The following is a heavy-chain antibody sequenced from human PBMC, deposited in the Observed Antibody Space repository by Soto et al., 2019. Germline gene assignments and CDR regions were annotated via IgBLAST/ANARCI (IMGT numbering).Heavy chain of an antibody. J-gene: IGHJ4*02. V-gene: IGHV3-23*01. CDR2: ISGSGGST. CDR1: GFTFSIYA. D-gene: IGHD6-13*01. CDR3: AKATRGGAATLIRAY. Sequence: EVQLLESGGGLVQPGGSLRLSCAAAGFTFSIYAMSWVRQAPGKGLEWVSAISGSGGSTYYADSVKGRFTISRDNSKNTLYLQMNSLRADETAVYYCAKATRGGAATLIRAYWGQGTLVTVSS.